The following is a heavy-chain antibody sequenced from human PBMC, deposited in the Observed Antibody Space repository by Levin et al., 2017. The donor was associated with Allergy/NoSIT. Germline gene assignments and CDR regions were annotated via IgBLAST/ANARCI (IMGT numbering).Heavy chain of an antibody. CDR2: ISYDGSNK. V-gene: IGHV3-30*18. J-gene: IGHJ4*02. Sequence: GGSLRLSCAASGFTFSSYGMHWVRQAPGKGLEWVAVISYDGSNKDYVDSVKGRFTISRDNSKNTLYLQMNSLRAEDTAVYYCANDIAFVATSDYFDYWGQGTLVTVSS. CDR3: ANDIAFVATSDYFDY. CDR1: GFTFSSYG. D-gene: IGHD5-12*01.